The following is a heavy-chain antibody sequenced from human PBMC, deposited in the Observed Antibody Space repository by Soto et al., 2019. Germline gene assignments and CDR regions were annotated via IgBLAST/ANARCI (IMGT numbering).Heavy chain of an antibody. J-gene: IGHJ4*02. CDR1: GFTFTSSA. V-gene: IGHV1-58*01. Sequence: SVKVSCKASGFTFTSSAVQWVRQARGQRLEWIGWIVVGSGNTNYAQKFQERVTITRDMSTSTAYMELSSLRAEDTAVYYCAKLVRKGINYIDYFDYWGQGTLVTVSS. CDR3: AKLVRKGINYIDYFDY. CDR2: IVVGSGNT. D-gene: IGHD4-4*01.